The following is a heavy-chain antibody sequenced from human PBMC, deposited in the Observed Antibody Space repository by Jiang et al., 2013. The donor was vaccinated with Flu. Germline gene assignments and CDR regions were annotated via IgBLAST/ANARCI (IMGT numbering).Heavy chain of an antibody. CDR2: IKQDGSEK. V-gene: IGHV3-7*01. D-gene: IGHD3-22*01. CDR1: GFTFSSYW. Sequence: CAASGFTFSSYWMSWVRQAPGKGLEWVANIKQDGSEKYYVDSVKGRFTISRDNAKNSLYLQMNSLRAEDTAVYYCARDTYYYDSSGHAFDYWGQGTLVTVSS. CDR3: ARDTYYYDSSGHAFDY. J-gene: IGHJ4*02.